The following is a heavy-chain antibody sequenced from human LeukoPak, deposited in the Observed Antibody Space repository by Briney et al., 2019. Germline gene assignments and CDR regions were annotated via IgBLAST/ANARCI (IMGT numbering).Heavy chain of an antibody. D-gene: IGHD6-13*01. CDR1: GGSISSYY. CDR3: ARGFSSSFYDY. Sequence: PSETLSLTCTVSGGSISSYYWSWIRQPPGKGLEWIGYIYYSGRTNYTPSLKSRVTISVDTSKNQFSLKLSSVTAADTAVYYCARGFSSSFYDYWGQGTLVTVSS. CDR2: IYYSGRT. J-gene: IGHJ4*02. V-gene: IGHV4-59*01.